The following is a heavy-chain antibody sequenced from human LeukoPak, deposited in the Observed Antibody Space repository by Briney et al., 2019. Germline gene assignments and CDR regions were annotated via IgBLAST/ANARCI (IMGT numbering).Heavy chain of an antibody. V-gene: IGHV1-58*02. J-gene: IGHJ4*02. CDR1: GFTFSSSA. CDR3: AAEGGTGGFDY. Sequence: SVKVSCKASGFTFSSSAMQWVRQARGQRLEGIGWIVVGSGNTNYAQKFQERVTITRDMSTSTAYMELSSLRSEDTAVYYCAAEGGTGGFDYWGQGTLVTVSS. CDR2: IVVGSGNT. D-gene: IGHD7-27*01.